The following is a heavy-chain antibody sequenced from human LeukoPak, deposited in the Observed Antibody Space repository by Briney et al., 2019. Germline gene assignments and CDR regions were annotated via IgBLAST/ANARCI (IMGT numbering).Heavy chain of an antibody. CDR1: GFIFSDYY. CDR3: ARASMRMATAGLVDY. CDR2: ISSSSSYK. Sequence: GGSLRLSCEASGFIFSDYYMSWIRQAPGKGLEWVSYISSSSSYKNYADSAKGRFTISRDDPKNSLYLQMNSLRAEDTAVYYCARASMRMATAGLVDYWGQGTLVIVSS. D-gene: IGHD5-24*01. V-gene: IGHV3-11*05. J-gene: IGHJ4*02.